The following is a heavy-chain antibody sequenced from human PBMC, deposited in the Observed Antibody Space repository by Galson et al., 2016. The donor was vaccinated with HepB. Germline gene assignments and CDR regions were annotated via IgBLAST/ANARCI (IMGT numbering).Heavy chain of an antibody. CDR2: IDPKDSYT. CDR3: ARTEAAAGISFMRH. V-gene: IGHV5-10-1*01. Sequence: QSGAEVKKPGESLRISCDVSGYSFTTYWISWVRQMPGKGLEWMGRIDPKDSYTNYSPSFQGHVTISVDKSISAAYLQWSSLKASNTAMYYCARTEAAAGISFMRHWGQGTLVTVSS. J-gene: IGHJ1*01. D-gene: IGHD6-25*01. CDR1: GYSFTTYW.